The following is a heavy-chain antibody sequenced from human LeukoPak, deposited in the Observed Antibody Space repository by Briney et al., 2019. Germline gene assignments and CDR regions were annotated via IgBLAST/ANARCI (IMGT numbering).Heavy chain of an antibody. Sequence: GASVKVSCKASGYTFSDFYVHWGRQAPGQSLELKASIHPNSGGTNYAQSLQGRVTMTRDRSISTAYMELNRLTSDDTAVYYCARDPLSNSWYYFDYWGQGTLVTVSS. D-gene: IGHD2-2*01. V-gene: IGHV1-2*02. CDR3: ARDPLSNSWYYFDY. J-gene: IGHJ4*02. CDR2: IHPNSGGT. CDR1: GYTFSDFY.